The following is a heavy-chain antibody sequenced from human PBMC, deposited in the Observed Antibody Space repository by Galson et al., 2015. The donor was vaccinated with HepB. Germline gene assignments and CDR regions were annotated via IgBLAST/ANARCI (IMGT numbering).Heavy chain of an antibody. J-gene: IGHJ4*02. D-gene: IGHD3-22*01. CDR2: INHSGST. Sequence: ETLSLTCAVYGGSSSGYYWSWIRQPPGKGLEWIGEINHSGSTNYNPSLKSRVTISVDTSKNQFSLKLSSVTAADTAVYYCARTVSGYYKFDNWGQGTLVTVSS. V-gene: IGHV4-34*01. CDR3: ARTVSGYYKFDN. CDR1: GGSSSGYY.